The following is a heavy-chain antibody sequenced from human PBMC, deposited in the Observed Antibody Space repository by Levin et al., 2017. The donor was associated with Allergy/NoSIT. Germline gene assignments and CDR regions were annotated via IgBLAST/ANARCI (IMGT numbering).Heavy chain of an antibody. D-gene: IGHD3-3*01. V-gene: IGHV4-31*03. CDR2: IFRNGVT. Sequence: SETLSLTCTVSGASITTDYYYWTWVRQHPGKGLEWIGLIFRNGVTRYNPSLESRLTISIDTSERQFSLNLNSVTAADTAVYSCARVGNYEGFFWGQGTLVTVS. CDR3: ARVGNYEGFF. CDR1: GASITTDYYY. J-gene: IGHJ4*02.